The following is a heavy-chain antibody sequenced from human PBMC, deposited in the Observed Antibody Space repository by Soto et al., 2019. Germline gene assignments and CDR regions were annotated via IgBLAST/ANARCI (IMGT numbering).Heavy chain of an antibody. D-gene: IGHD1-1*01. CDR3: VKKIAGTTTCGAYWYFDV. CDR2: GSGRGDAT. J-gene: IGHJ2*01. CDR1: GFTFSSFA. Sequence: EVQLLESGGGLVQPGGSLRLSCAASGFTFSSFAMNWVRQAPGKGLEWVSGGSGRGDATFYADSEKGRFTISRAQSNNTLYLQMNSLRAEDTAVSYCVKKIAGTTTCGAYWYFDVWGRGTLVTVSS. V-gene: IGHV3-23*01.